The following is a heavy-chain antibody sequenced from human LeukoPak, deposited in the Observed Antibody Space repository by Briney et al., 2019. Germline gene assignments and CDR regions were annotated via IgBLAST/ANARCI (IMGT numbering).Heavy chain of an antibody. D-gene: IGHD3-16*01. V-gene: IGHV4-30-4*01. Sequence: PSQTLSLTCTVSGGSISSGDYYWSWIRQPPGKGLEWIGYIYYSGSTYYNPSLKSRVTISVDTSKNQFSLKLSSVTAADTAVYYCAREEVGEVHYYYYGMDVWGQGTTVTVSS. CDR1: GGSISSGDYY. CDR2: IYYSGST. J-gene: IGHJ6*02. CDR3: AREEVGEVHYYYYGMDV.